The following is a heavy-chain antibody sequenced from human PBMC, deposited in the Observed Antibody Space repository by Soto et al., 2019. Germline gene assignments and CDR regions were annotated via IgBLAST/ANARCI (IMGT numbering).Heavy chain of an antibody. CDR2: INWNTGSI. J-gene: IGHJ4*02. CDR3: GKGLSDYSDGPFEY. Sequence: EVQLVESGGGLVQPGRSLRLSCAASGFTFDDYAMHWVRQAPGKGLEWVSGINWNTGSIGYAYSVKGRFTISKDTAKTSLYPQMNSLSAEDTALYYCGKGLSDYSDGPFEYWGQETLVTVCS. V-gene: IGHV3-9*01. CDR1: GFTFDDYA. D-gene: IGHD4-4*01.